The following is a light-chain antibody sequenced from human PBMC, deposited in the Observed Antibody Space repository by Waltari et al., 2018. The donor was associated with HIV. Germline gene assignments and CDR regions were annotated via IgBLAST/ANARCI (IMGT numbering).Light chain of an antibody. J-gene: IGLJ3*02. CDR1: GSNIGAGYD. Sequence: QPVLTQPPSVSGAPGLGVTVSCTGSGSNIGAGYDVHWYQQLPGTAPKLLIYGNINRRSGVPDRFSASKSGTSASLAITGLQPEDEADYYCQSYDSSLSAWVFGGGTKLTVL. V-gene: IGLV1-40*01. CDR3: QSYDSSLSAWV. CDR2: GNI.